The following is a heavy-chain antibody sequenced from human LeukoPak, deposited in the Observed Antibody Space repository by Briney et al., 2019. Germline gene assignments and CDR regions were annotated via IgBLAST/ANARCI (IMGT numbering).Heavy chain of an antibody. J-gene: IGHJ4*02. V-gene: IGHV4-59*01. Sequence: SETLSLTCTVSGVSISSYYWSWIRQPPGEGLEWIGYIFYRGSTNYNAALKSRVAISLDTSKNQFSLKLNSVSAADTAVYYCAGTTGRYFEYWGQGILVTVSS. D-gene: IGHD1-26*01. CDR1: GVSISSYY. CDR3: AGTTGRYFEY. CDR2: IFYRGST.